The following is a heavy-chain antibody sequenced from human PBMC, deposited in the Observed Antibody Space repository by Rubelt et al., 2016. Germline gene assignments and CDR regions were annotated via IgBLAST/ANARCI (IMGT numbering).Heavy chain of an antibody. CDR2: INPNSGGT. D-gene: IGHD1-26*01. V-gene: IGHV1-2*07. CDR1: GYTFTGYY. CDR3: ARGGELKY. Sequence: QVQLVQSGAEVKKPGASVKVSCKASGYTFTGYYMHWVRQAPGQGLEWMGWINPNSGGTIYAHECQGRVTMTRGTSISTAYMELSRLRSDDTAVYYCARGGELKYWGQGTLVTVSS. J-gene: IGHJ4*02.